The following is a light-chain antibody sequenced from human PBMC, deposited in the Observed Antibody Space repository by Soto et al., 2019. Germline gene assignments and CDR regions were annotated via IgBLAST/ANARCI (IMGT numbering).Light chain of an antibody. J-gene: IGKJ4*01. CDR1: QSVSTN. CDR2: GAS. V-gene: IGKV3-15*01. Sequence: EIVLTQSPATLSLSPVERATLSCRASQSVSTNLAWYQQKPGQGPRLLIFGASTRAIGIPARFSGSGSGTDFTLTISSLQSEDFAVYYCQHYNELPLTFGGGTKV. CDR3: QHYNELPLT.